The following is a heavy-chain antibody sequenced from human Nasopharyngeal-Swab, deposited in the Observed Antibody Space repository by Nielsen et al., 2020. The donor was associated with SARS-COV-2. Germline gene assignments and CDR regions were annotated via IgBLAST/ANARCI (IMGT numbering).Heavy chain of an antibody. Sequence: GASLKISCAASGFTFSSYSMNWVRQAPGKGLEWVSSISSSSSYIYYADSVKGRFTISRDNAKNSLYLQMNSLRAEDTAVYYCARDPGIAAAGTFDYWGQGTLVTVSS. CDR2: ISSSSSYI. CDR3: ARDPGIAAAGTFDY. J-gene: IGHJ4*02. V-gene: IGHV3-21*01. CDR1: GFTFSSYS. D-gene: IGHD6-13*01.